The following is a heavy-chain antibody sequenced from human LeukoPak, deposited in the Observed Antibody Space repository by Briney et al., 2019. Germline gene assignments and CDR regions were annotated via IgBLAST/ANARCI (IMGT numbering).Heavy chain of an antibody. D-gene: IGHD3-9*01. CDR2: INWNGGST. CDR3: ARAGDVLRYLDWLLPSNFDY. V-gene: IGHV3-20*04. CDR1: GFTFDDYG. J-gene: IGHJ4*02. Sequence: GGSLRLSCAASGFTFDDYGMSWVRQAPGKGLEWVSGINWNGGSTGYADSVKGRFTISRDNAKNSLYLQMNSLRAEDTALYYCARAGDVLRYLDWLLPSNFDYWGQGTLVTVSS.